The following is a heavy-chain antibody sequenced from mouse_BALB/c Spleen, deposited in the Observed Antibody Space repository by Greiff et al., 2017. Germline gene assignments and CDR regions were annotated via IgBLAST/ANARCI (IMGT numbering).Heavy chain of an antibody. J-gene: IGHJ2*01. CDR1: GYSITSDYA. V-gene: IGHV3-2*02. D-gene: IGHD2-2*01. Sequence: VQLKESGPGLVKPSQSLSLTCTVTGYSITSDYAWNWIRQFPGNKLEWMGYISYSGSTSYNPSLKSRISITRDTFKNQFFLQLNSVTTEDTATYYCARWLRRRGIDYWGQGTTLTVSS. CDR3: ARWLRRRGIDY. CDR2: ISYSGST.